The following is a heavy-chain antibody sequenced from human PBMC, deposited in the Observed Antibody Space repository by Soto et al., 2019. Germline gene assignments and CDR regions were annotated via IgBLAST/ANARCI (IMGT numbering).Heavy chain of an antibody. D-gene: IGHD3-22*01. CDR1: GYSITAGGYY. V-gene: IGHV4-31*03. Sequence: SETLSLTCSGSGYSITAGGYYWSWIRQHPGKGLEWIGSFYSSGSIIYNPSLKSRVSISGDTSRNQFSMTLTSVTAADTALYYCARMYSSGSGWFHPGGQGTLVTVSS. CDR3: ARMYSSGSGWFHP. J-gene: IGHJ5*02. CDR2: FYSSGSI.